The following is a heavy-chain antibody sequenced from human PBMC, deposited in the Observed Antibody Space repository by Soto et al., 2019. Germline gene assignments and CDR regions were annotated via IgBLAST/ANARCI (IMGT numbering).Heavy chain of an antibody. CDR1: GCPVSNYA. D-gene: IGHD5-12*01. J-gene: IGHJ4*02. V-gene: IGHV1-69*01. Sequence: HVQLVQSVAEVKKPGSSVKVSCKASGCPVSNYALSWVRQAPGQGLEWVGGSIPFFRAANYAQKFQGRVTNIAEESTRNGLRELHSLRSEDTAVYYCARVVEKGSGYGFASWGKRTLFTITS. CDR3: ARVVEKGSGYGFAS. CDR2: SIPFFRAA.